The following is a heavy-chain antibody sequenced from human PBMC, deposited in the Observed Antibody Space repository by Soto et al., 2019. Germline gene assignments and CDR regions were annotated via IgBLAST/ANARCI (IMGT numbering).Heavy chain of an antibody. D-gene: IGHD3-3*01. V-gene: IGHV5-10-1*01. J-gene: IGHJ6*02. CDR2: IDPSDSYT. CDR1: GYSFTSYW. CDR3: ARAITSFGVVTSYYYGMDV. Sequence: PGESLKISCKGSGYSFTSYWISWVRQMPGKGLEWMGRIDPSDSYTNYSPSFQGHVTISADKSISTAYLQWSSLKASDTAMYYCARAITSFGVVTSYYYGMDVWGQGTTVTVSS.